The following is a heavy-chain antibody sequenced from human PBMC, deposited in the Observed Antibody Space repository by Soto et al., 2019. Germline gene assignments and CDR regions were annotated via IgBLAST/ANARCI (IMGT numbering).Heavy chain of an antibody. J-gene: IGHJ6*02. V-gene: IGHV5-51*01. CDR2: IYPGDSDT. CDR1: GYSFTSYW. CDR3: ASPSYSSSSYYYYYYGMDV. D-gene: IGHD6-6*01. Sequence: PGESLKISCXGSGYSFTSYWIGWVRQMPGKGLEWMGIIYPGDSDTRYSPSFQGQVTISADKSISTAYLQWSSLKASDTAMYYCASPSYSSSSYYYYYYGMDVWGQGTTVTVSS.